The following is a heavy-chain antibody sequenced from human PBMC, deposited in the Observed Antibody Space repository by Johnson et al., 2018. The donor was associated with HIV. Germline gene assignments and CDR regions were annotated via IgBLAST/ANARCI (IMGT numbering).Heavy chain of an antibody. V-gene: IGHV3-33*01. Sequence: QVQLVESGGGVVQPGRSLRLSCAASGFTFSNFGMHWVRQAPGKGLEWVAVIWYDGSNKYYADSVKGRFTISRDNSKNTLYLQMNSLRAEDTAVYYCARVKSYGNWGSRKGGRESRAAFDIWGQGTMVTVSS. CDR1: GFTFSNFG. J-gene: IGHJ3*02. CDR2: IWYDGSNK. D-gene: IGHD7-27*01. CDR3: ARVKSYGNWGSRKGGRESRAAFDI.